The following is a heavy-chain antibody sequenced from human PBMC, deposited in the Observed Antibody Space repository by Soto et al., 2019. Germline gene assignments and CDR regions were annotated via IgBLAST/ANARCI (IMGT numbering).Heavy chain of an antibody. J-gene: IGHJ6*02. CDR1: GYSFTSYL. D-gene: IGHD5-18*01. CDR3: ARHNRGDVYSYVPVYYYGMDV. Sequence: GESLKISFKGSGYSFTSYLICWVRQMPVKVLEWMGIIYPGDSDTRYSPSFQGQVTISADKSISTAYLQWSSLKASDTAMYYCARHNRGDVYSYVPVYYYGMDVCGQGTTLALSS. V-gene: IGHV5-51*01. CDR2: IYPGDSDT.